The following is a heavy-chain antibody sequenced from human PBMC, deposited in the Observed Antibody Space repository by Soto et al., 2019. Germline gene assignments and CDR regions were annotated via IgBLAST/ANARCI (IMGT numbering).Heavy chain of an antibody. CDR2: ISPSSSSI. J-gene: IGHJ4*02. CDR3: ARVAYYYDSSGYFF. D-gene: IGHD3-22*01. Sequence: GGSLRLSCAASGFTFSSEIMHWVSQDPGKGLEWVSYISPSSSSIYYADSVKGRFTICRDNAKNSLYLQMNSLRAEDTAVYYCARVAYYYDSSGYFFWGQGTLVTVSS. V-gene: IGHV3-48*01. CDR1: GFTFSSEI.